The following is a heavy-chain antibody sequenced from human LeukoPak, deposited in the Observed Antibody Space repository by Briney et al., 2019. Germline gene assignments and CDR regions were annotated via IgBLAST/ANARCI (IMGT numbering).Heavy chain of an antibody. CDR3: AVVVRGVIRFDY. V-gene: IGHV1-8*01. J-gene: IGHJ4*02. CDR2: MNPNSGNT. Sequence: ASVKVSCKASGYTFTSYDINWVRQATGQGLEWMGWMNPNSGNTGYAQKFQGRVTTTRNTSISTAYMELSSLRSEDTAVYYCAVVVRGVIRFDYWGQGTLVTVSS. D-gene: IGHD3-10*01. CDR1: GYTFTSYD.